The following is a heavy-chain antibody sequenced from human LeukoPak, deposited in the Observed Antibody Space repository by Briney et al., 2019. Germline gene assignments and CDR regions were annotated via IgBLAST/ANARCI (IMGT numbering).Heavy chain of an antibody. J-gene: IGHJ4*02. CDR2: ISGSGGST. Sequence: PGGSLRLSCAASGFTFSSYAMSWVRQAPGKGLEWVSAISGSGGSTYYADSVKGRFTISRDNSKNTLYLQMNSLRAEDTAVYYCAKHCSSTSCYAEGGDDYWGQGTLVTVSS. CDR3: AKHCSSTSCYAEGGDDY. CDR1: GFTFSSYA. V-gene: IGHV3-23*01. D-gene: IGHD2-2*01.